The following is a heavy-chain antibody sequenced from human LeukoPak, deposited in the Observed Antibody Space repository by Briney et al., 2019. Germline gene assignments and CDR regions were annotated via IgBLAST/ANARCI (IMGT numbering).Heavy chain of an antibody. CDR1: GFTFGDYA. CDR3: TRDRGAYNLYDY. Sequence: GGSLRLSCTASGFTFGDYAMSWTRQAPGKGLEWVGFIRSKAYGETADYAASVKGRFTISRDDSKAIAYLQMNSLKTEDTAVYHCTRDRGAYNLYDYWGQGTLATVSS. V-gene: IGHV3-49*03. J-gene: IGHJ4*02. D-gene: IGHD1-1*01. CDR2: IRSKAYGETA.